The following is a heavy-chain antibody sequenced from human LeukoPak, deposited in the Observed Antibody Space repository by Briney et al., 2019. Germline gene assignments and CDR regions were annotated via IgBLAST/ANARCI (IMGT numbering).Heavy chain of an antibody. CDR3: ARHTISDY. D-gene: IGHD3-10*01. Sequence: GESLKISCKGSGYSFSSYWINWVRQMPGKGLEWMGRIDPSDSYTNYNPSFQGHVTISADKSISAAYLQWSSLMASDTAMYYCARHTISDYWGQGTQVTVSS. V-gene: IGHV5-10-1*01. CDR2: IDPSDSYT. J-gene: IGHJ4*02. CDR1: GYSFSSYW.